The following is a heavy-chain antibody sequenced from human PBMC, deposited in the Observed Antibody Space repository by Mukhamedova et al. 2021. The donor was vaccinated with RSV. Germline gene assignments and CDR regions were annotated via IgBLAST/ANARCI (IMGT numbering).Heavy chain of an antibody. CDR3: AREQLWSDYYVEFDP. D-gene: IGHD3-3*01. CDR2: IKQDGSEK. Sequence: GKGLEWVANIKQDGSEKWYLDSVKGRFTISRDNAKNSLHLQMNSLRDEDTAVYFCAREQLWSDYYVEFDPWGQGTLVTVSS. V-gene: IGHV3-7*01. J-gene: IGHJ5*02.